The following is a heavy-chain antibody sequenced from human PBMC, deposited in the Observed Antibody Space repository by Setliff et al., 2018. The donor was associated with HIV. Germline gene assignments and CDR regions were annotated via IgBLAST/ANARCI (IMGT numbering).Heavy chain of an antibody. V-gene: IGHV4-39*01. CDR3: ARLAASIAARRRFDY. J-gene: IGHJ4*02. D-gene: IGHD6-6*01. CDR2: IYSSGDS. CDR1: GGSISSNNFY. Sequence: SETLSLTCTVTGGSISSNNFYWGWIRQPPGKGLEWIGTIYSSGDSFYDPSLKSRVTTSIDSSKNQFSLKLSSVTAADTAVYYCARLAASIAARRRFDYWGQGTLVTVSS.